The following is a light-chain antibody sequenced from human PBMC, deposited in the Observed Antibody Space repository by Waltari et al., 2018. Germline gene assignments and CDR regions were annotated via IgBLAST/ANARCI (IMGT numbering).Light chain of an antibody. Sequence: SLSLGERVTLSCRASQSVSRTLAWYQQKPGQAPRLLMYGASNRATGIPDRFSGSGSGTDFSLTISRLEPEDFAVYYCQHYVRLPVTFGQGTKVEIK. CDR2: GAS. V-gene: IGKV3-20*01. CDR1: QSVSRT. J-gene: IGKJ1*01. CDR3: QHYVRLPVT.